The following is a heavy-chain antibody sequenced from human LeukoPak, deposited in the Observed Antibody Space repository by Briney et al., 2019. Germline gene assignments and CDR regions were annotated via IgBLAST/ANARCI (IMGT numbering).Heavy chain of an antibody. CDR2: IASDGSST. Sequence: GGSLRLSCAASGFTFSSYWMNWVRQAPGKGLVWVSRIASDGSSTTYADSVKGRFTISRDNAKNSLYLQMNSLRAEDTAVYYCAKTAAWAYDFWSGSDVDYWGQGTLVTVSS. CDR1: GFTFSSYW. CDR3: AKTAAWAYDFWSGSDVDY. D-gene: IGHD3-3*01. J-gene: IGHJ4*02. V-gene: IGHV3-74*01.